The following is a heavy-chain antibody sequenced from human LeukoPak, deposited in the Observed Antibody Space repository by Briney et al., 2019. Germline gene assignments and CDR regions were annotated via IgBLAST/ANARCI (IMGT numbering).Heavy chain of an antibody. J-gene: IGHJ4*02. Sequence: PGGSLRLSCAASGFIFSDYYMSWIRRAPGKGLEWGSYICSSSRYTNYADSVKGRFTISRDNAKNSLYLQLNGLRAEDTAVYYCARDWNGDDYFDYWGQGTLVTVSS. CDR3: ARDWNGDDYFDY. CDR1: GFIFSDYY. CDR2: ICSSSRYT. V-gene: IGHV3-11*05. D-gene: IGHD1-1*01.